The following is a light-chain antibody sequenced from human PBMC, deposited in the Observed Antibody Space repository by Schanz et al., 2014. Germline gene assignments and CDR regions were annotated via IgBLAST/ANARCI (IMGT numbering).Light chain of an antibody. Sequence: QSALTQPASVSGSPGQSITISCTGTSSDVGGYNYVSWYQQHPGKAPKLMIYDVSNRPSGVSNRFSGSKSGNTASLTISGLQPEDEADYYCCSYAATYTSSYVFGTGTKLTVL. CDR2: DVS. CDR1: SSDVGGYNY. J-gene: IGLJ1*01. CDR3: CSYAATYTSSYV. V-gene: IGLV2-14*01.